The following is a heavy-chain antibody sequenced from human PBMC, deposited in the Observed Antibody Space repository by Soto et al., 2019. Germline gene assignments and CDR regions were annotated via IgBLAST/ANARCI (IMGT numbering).Heavy chain of an antibody. Sequence: QVHLIQSGAEVNKPGSSVKVSCKASGGTFNNYAFSWVRQAPGHGLEWMGGIIPVFSATHYAQNFQGRVTISANESTKTVYLDLSSLRFDDTAVYFGASSTVFGVSSLTSKTWFEPWGQGTLVIVSS. CDR1: GGTFNNYA. CDR3: ASSTVFGVSSLTSKTWFEP. J-gene: IGHJ5*02. V-gene: IGHV1-69*19. CDR2: IIPVFSAT. D-gene: IGHD3-3*01.